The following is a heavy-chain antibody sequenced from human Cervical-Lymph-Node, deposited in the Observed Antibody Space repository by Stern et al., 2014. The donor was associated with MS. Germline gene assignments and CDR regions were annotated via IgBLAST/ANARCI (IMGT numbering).Heavy chain of an antibody. J-gene: IGHJ6*02. CDR1: GYTFTNYW. D-gene: IGHD6-19*01. CDR2: IHPSDSYP. V-gene: IGHV5-51*01. CDR3: ARGSVAATMGAMDV. Sequence: DQLVESGAEVKKPGESLKISCKGSGYTFTNYWIGWVRQMPGKGLEWMGIIHPSDSYPRYSPSFQGQVIISADKSINTAYLQWSSLKASDTAMYYCARGSVAATMGAMDVWGQGTTVTVSS.